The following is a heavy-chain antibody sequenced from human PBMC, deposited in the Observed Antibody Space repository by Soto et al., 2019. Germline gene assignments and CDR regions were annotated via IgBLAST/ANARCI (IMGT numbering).Heavy chain of an antibody. V-gene: IGHV1-46*01. Sequence: ASVKVSCKASGYSFTRHSMQWVRQAPGQGLEWMGIINPSGGSTNYAQKFQGRVTMARDTSTSTVYMELSSLRSDDTAAYYCARHARGSSYIIDYWRQGTLVTVSS. J-gene: IGHJ4*02. D-gene: IGHD6-6*01. CDR3: ARHARGSSYIIDY. CDR2: INPSGGST. CDR1: GYSFTRHS.